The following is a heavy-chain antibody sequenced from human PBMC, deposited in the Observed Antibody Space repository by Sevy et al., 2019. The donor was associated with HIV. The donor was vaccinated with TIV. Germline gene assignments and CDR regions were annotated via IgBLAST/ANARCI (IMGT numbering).Heavy chain of an antibody. Sequence: GGSLRLSCAASGFTFDDYAMHWVRQAPGKGLEWVSGISWNSGSIGYADSVKGRFTISRDNAKNSLYLQMNSLRAEDMDLYYCAKDIHGYSSGGFDYWGQGTLVTVSS. CDR3: AKDIHGYSSGGFDY. CDR2: ISWNSGSI. CDR1: GFTFDDYA. V-gene: IGHV3-9*03. J-gene: IGHJ4*02. D-gene: IGHD6-19*01.